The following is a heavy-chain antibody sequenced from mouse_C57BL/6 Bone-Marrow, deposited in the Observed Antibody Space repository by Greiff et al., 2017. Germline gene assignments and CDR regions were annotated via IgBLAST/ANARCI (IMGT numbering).Heavy chain of an antibody. V-gene: IGHV5-12*01. Sequence: DVKLVESGGGLVQPGGSLKLSCAASGFTFSDYYMYWVRQTPEKRLEWVAYISNGGGSTYYPDTVKGRFTMSGDNSKITLYLQMSRLKSEDTAMYYCAIHHYGSSPFAYWVQVTLVTVSA. CDR1: GFTFSDYY. CDR2: ISNGGGST. CDR3: AIHHYGSSPFAY. J-gene: IGHJ3*01. D-gene: IGHD1-1*01.